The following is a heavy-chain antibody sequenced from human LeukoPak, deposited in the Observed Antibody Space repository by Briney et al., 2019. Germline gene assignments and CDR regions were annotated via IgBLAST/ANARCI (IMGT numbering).Heavy chain of an antibody. CDR2: ISSSGSTI. CDR3: ARACSSTSCFLYYYYGMDV. Sequence: GGSLRLSCAASGFTFSDYYMSWIRQAPGKGLEWVSYISSSGSTIYYADSVKGRFTISRDNAKNSPYLQMNSLRAEDTAVYYCARACSSTSCFLYYYYGMDVWGQGTTVTVSS. V-gene: IGHV3-11*01. CDR1: GFTFSDYY. D-gene: IGHD2-2*01. J-gene: IGHJ6*02.